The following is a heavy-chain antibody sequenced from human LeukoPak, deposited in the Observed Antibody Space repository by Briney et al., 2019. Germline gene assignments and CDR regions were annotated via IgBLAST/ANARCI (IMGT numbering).Heavy chain of an antibody. J-gene: IGHJ4*02. Sequence: ASVKVSCKASGYTSIGYYMHWVRQAPGQGLEWMGRINPNSGGTNYAQKFQGRVTMTRDTSISTAYMELSRLRSDDTAVYYCARVDYCGGDCYSFDYWGQGTLVTVSS. CDR1: GYTSIGYY. D-gene: IGHD2-21*02. V-gene: IGHV1-2*06. CDR3: ARVDYCGGDCYSFDY. CDR2: INPNSGGT.